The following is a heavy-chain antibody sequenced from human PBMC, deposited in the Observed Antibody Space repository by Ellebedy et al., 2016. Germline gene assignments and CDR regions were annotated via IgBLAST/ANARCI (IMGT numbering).Heavy chain of an antibody. V-gene: IGHV5-51*01. D-gene: IGHD1-7*01. J-gene: IGHJ6*03. CDR2: IYPDESAT. Sequence: GESLKISXKASGYNFNRFCIGWVRQMPGKGLEWMGSIYPDESATKYSPSFQGQVTISADKSISTAYLQWSSLKASDTAMYYCARATISGTTSYYYSYMDVWGKGTTVTVSS. CDR3: ARATISGTTSYYYSYMDV. CDR1: GYNFNRFC.